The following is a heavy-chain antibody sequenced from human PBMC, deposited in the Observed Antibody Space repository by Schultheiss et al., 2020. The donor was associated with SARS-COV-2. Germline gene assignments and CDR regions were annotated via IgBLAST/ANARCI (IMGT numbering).Heavy chain of an antibody. CDR3: AREGRAAPGWFDP. V-gene: IGHV4-61*02. J-gene: IGHJ5*02. D-gene: IGHD6-6*01. CDR1: DGSMTSGTYY. CDR2: RYSTGHT. Sequence: SETLSLTCTVSDGSMTSGTYYWTWIRQSAGKGLEWIGRRYSTGHTNYNPSLKSRVSISIDTSKNQFSLKLSSVTAADTAVYYCAREGRAAPGWFDPWGQGTLVTVSS.